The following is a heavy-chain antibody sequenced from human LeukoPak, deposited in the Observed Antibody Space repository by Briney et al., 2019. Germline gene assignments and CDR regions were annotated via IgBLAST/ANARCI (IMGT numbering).Heavy chain of an antibody. Sequence: GGSLRLSCAASGFSFSDSEMNWVRQAPGKGLEWVSYISSGGRTIYYADSVKGRFTISRDNAKNSLYLQMSSLRAEDTATYYCARGALINYWGQGTLVTVSS. CDR2: ISSGGRTI. J-gene: IGHJ4*02. V-gene: IGHV3-48*03. D-gene: IGHD3-22*01. CDR1: GFSFSDSE. CDR3: ARGALINY.